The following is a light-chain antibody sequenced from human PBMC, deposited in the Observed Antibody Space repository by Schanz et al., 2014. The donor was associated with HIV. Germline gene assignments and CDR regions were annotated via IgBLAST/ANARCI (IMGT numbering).Light chain of an antibody. J-gene: IGKJ5*01. V-gene: IGKV4-1*01. CDR3: QQRGNWPPIT. Sequence: DIVMTQSPDSLAVSLGERATINCKSSQSVLYSSNNKNYLAWYQQKPGQPPKLLIYWASTRESGVPDRFSGSGSGTDFTLTISSLQAEDVAVYYCQQRGNWPPITFGQGTRLEIK. CDR2: WAS. CDR1: QSVLYSSNNKNY.